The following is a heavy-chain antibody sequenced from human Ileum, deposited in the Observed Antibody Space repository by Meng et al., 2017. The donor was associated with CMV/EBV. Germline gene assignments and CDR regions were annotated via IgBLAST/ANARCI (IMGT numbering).Heavy chain of an antibody. D-gene: IGHD6-13*01. V-gene: IGHV4-39*07. CDR1: GGSTSSSTYY. J-gene: IGHJ4*02. Sequence: SETLSLTCTVSGGSTSSSTYYLGWIRQAPGKGLEWIGKMYDTGNIYYSPSFRSRATISVGASKNQFSLRLTAVTTADTAVYYCARSIYSNTFDFWGQGTLVTVSS. CDR2: MYDTGNI. CDR3: ARSIYSNTFDF.